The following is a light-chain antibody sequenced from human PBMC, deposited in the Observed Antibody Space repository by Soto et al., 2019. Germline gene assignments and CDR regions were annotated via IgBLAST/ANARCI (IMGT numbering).Light chain of an antibody. CDR3: AAWDDSLNGLV. CDR1: SSNIGSNY. J-gene: IGLJ3*02. CDR2: SDN. V-gene: IGLV1-47*02. Sequence: QSVVTQPPSASGTPGQRVTISCSGRSSNIGSNYVYWYQQVPGTAPKLLVYSDNQRPSGVPDRFSGSKSGTSASLAISGLRSEDEADYYCAAWDDSLNGLVFGGGTKLTVL.